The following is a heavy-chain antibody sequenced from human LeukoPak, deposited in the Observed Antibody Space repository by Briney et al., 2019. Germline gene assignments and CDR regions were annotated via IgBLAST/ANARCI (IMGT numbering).Heavy chain of an antibody. V-gene: IGHV3-30*02. Sequence: PGGSLRLSCAASGFTFSSYGMHWVRQAPGKGLEWVAFIRYDGSNKYYADSVKGRFTISSDNSKNTLYLQMNSLRAEDTAVYYCAKDLGWQQLVPKYFQHWGQGTLVTVSS. CDR2: IRYDGSNK. J-gene: IGHJ1*01. CDR3: AKDLGWQQLVPKYFQH. D-gene: IGHD6-13*01. CDR1: GFTFSSYG.